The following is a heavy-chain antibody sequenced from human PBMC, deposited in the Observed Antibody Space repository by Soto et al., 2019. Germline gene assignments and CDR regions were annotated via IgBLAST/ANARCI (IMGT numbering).Heavy chain of an antibody. V-gene: IGHV1-18*01. CDR3: ARDGVNYYDSSGYPNWFDP. J-gene: IGHJ5*02. Sequence: ASVKVSCKASGYTFTSYGISWVRQAPGQGLEWMGWINAYNGNTNYAQKLQGRVTMTTDTSTSTAYMELRSLRSDDTAVYYCARDGVNYYDSSGYPNWFDPWGQGTLVTVSS. CDR1: GYTFTSYG. D-gene: IGHD3-22*01. CDR2: INAYNGNT.